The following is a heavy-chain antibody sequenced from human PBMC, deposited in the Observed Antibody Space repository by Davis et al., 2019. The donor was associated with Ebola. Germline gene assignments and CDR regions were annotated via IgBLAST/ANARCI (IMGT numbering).Heavy chain of an antibody. V-gene: IGHV4-34*01. CDR2: INHSGST. D-gene: IGHD6-13*01. Sequence: SETLSLTCAVSGGSFSGYYWSWIRQPPGKGLEWIGEINHSGSTNYNPSLKSRVTISVDTSKNQFSLKLSSVTAADTAVYYCAREASRRYSSSWEPPGAYWGQGTLVTVSS. J-gene: IGHJ4*02. CDR1: GGSFSGYY. CDR3: AREASRRYSSSWEPPGAY.